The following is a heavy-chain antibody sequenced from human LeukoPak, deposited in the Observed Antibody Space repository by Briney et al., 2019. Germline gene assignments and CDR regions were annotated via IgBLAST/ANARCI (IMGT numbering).Heavy chain of an antibody. V-gene: IGHV3-21*01. D-gene: IGHD4-17*01. Sequence: PGGSLRLSCAASGFTFSSYSMNWVRQAPGKGLEWASSISSSSSYIYYADSVKGRFTISRDNAKNSLYLQMNILRAEDTAVYYCARDPPLPVTTDYFDYWGQGTLVTVSS. CDR2: ISSSSSYI. J-gene: IGHJ4*02. CDR3: ARDPPLPVTTDYFDY. CDR1: GFTFSSYS.